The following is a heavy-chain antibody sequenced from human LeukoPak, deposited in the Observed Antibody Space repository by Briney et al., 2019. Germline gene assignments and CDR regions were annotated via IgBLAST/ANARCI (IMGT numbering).Heavy chain of an antibody. CDR2: TYYRSKWYN. D-gene: IGHD1-26*01. CDR3: AREELGFDY. V-gene: IGHV6-1*01. J-gene: IGHJ4*02. CDR1: GDSVSSKSAA. Sequence: SQTLSLTCAISGDSVSSKSAAWSWIRQSPSRGLEWLGRTYYRSKWYNNYALSLNNRITINPDTSKNQFSLQLNSVTPEDTAVYYCAREELGFDYWGQGSLVTVSS.